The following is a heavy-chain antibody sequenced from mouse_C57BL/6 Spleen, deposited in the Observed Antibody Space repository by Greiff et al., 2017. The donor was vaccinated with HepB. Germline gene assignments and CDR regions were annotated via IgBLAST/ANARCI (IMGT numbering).Heavy chain of an antibody. CDR1: GYAFTNYL. J-gene: IGHJ4*01. CDR2: INPGSGGT. Sequence: VQLQQSGAELVRPGTSVKVSCKASGYAFTNYLIEWVKQRPGQGLEWIGVINPGSGGTNYNEKFKGKATLTADKSSSTAYMQLSSLTSEDSAVYFCARPYYYGSSYDAMGYWGQGTSVTVSS. CDR3: ARPYYYGSSYDAMGY. V-gene: IGHV1-54*01. D-gene: IGHD1-1*01.